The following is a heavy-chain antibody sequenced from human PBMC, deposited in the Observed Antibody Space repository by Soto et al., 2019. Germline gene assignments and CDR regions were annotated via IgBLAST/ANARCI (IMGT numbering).Heavy chain of an antibody. CDR3: AKDRYCSGGTCLNFYGMDV. V-gene: IGHV3-30*18. J-gene: IGHJ6*02. CDR1: GFTFSSYG. D-gene: IGHD2-15*01. CDR2: ISYDGSNK. Sequence: GGSLRLSCAASGFTFSSYGIHWVRQAPGKGLEWVAVISYDGSNKYYADSVKGRFTISRDNSKDTLYLQMNSLRTEDTAMYYCAKDRYCSGGTCLNFYGMDVWGQGTTVTVSS.